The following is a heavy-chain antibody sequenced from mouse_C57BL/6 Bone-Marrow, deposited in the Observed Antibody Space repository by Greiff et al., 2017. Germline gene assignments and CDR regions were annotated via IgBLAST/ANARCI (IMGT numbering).Heavy chain of an antibody. D-gene: IGHD2-5*01. Sequence: QVQLQQPGAELVKPGASVKMSCKASGYTFTSSWITWVKQRPGQGLEWIGDIYPGSGSTNYNEKFKSKATLTVDTSSSTAYMQLSSRTSEDSAVYYCARRYYSNYWYFDVWGTGTTVTVSS. CDR1: GYTFTSSW. J-gene: IGHJ1*03. V-gene: IGHV1-55*01. CDR3: ARRYYSNYWYFDV. CDR2: IYPGSGST.